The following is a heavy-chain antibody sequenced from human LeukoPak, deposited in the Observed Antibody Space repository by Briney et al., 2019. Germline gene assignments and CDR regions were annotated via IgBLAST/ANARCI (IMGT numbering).Heavy chain of an antibody. Sequence: SGGSLRLSCEASGFTFRSYAMSWVRQAPGKGLEWVATVSGTGGSTYYADSAKGRFTISRDNAKNSLYLQMNSLRAEDTAVYYCARPRDYDILTGSLYWGQGTLVTVSS. CDR1: GFTFRSYA. J-gene: IGHJ4*02. D-gene: IGHD3-9*01. CDR3: ARPRDYDILTGSLY. CDR2: VSGTGGST. V-gene: IGHV3-23*01.